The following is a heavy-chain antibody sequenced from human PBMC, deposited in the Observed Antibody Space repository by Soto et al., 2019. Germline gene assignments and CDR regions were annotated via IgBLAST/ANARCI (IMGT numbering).Heavy chain of an antibody. CDR2: ISVYNGNT. D-gene: IGHD3-3*01. Sequence: ASVKVSCKTSNYIFSSYGIVWVRQAPGQGLEWMGWISVYNGNTKYIQKFHDRVTMTTETYTSTAYMELRSLRSDDTAIYYCARVFGSDLSAPGAVFDYGGQGTPVTVS. CDR1: NYIFSSYG. V-gene: IGHV1-18*01. J-gene: IGHJ4*02. CDR3: ARVFGSDLSAPGAVFDY.